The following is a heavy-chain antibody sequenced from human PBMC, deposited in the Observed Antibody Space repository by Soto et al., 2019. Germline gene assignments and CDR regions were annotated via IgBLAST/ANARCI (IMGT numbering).Heavy chain of an antibody. J-gene: IGHJ6*02. CDR1: GFTFSSNY. V-gene: IGHV3-53*01. CDR3: ARDDNLGLAGTYYGIDV. D-gene: IGHD6-13*01. CDR2: IYSGGST. Sequence: GGALRLSFGGSGFTFSSNYMIWFRQSPVEVLECVSVIYSGGSTYYAYSVKGGFTISRDNSKNTLYLQMNSLRAEDTAVYYCARDDNLGLAGTYYGIDVWGQGTTVTVPS.